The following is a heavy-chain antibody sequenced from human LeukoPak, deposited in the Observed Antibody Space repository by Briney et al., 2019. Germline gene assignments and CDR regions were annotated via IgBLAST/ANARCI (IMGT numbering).Heavy chain of an antibody. CDR3: AKAGWYSSSCYVDY. Sequence: SRGSLRLSCAASGFTFSSYAMSWVRQAPGKGLEWVSAISGSGGSTYYADSVKGRFTISRDNSKNTLYLQMNSLRAEDTAVYYCAKAGWYSSSCYVDYWGQGTLVTVSS. J-gene: IGHJ4*02. CDR1: GFTFSSYA. V-gene: IGHV3-23*01. D-gene: IGHD6-6*01. CDR2: ISGSGGST.